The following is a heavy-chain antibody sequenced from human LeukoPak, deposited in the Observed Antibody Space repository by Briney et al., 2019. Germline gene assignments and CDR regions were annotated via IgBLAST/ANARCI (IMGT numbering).Heavy chain of an antibody. Sequence: GGSLRLSCAASGFTFSSYGMHWVRQAPGKGLEWVAVISYDGSNKYYADSVKGRFIISRDNSKNTLYLQMNSLRAEDTAVYYCAKSLRYPDYYYGMDVWGQGTTVTVSS. V-gene: IGHV3-30*18. CDR2: ISYDGSNK. CDR1: GFTFSSYG. J-gene: IGHJ6*02. D-gene: IGHD3-9*01. CDR3: AKSLRYPDYYYGMDV.